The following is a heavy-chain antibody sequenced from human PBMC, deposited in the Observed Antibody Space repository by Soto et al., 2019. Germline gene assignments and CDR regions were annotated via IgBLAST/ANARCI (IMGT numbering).Heavy chain of an antibody. CDR3: ARTSYCNGSSSYSRHYYGMDV. J-gene: IGHJ6*02. Sequence: QVRLVQSGAEVKKPGSSVKVSCKVSGGTFSKYSLSWVRQTPGQGLEWMGGITPFVDTSNYAQRFLGRVTITAEKPTNTASLEVRGRKSEDTALYFFARTSYCNGSSSYSRHYYGMDVWGQGTTVTVSS. CDR2: ITPFVDTS. D-gene: IGHD2-15*01. CDR1: GGTFSKYS. V-gene: IGHV1-69*06.